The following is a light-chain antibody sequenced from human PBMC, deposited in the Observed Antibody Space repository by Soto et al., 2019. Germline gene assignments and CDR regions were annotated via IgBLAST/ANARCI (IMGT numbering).Light chain of an antibody. V-gene: IGKV3-20*01. CDR2: GAS. J-gene: IGKJ1*01. CDR3: QQYCTSPPT. CDR1: QSVSYTS. Sequence: EIVLTQSPGTLSLSPGERATLACRASQSVSYTSVAWYQQRPCQAPRLLIYGASYRATGTPERMSGSGAGTDFTLTISRLEPEDFGVFFCQQYCTSPPTFGQGTKVEIK.